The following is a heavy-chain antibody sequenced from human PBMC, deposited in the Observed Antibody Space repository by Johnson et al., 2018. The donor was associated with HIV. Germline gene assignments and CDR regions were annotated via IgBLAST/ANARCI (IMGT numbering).Heavy chain of an antibody. CDR1: GFSIINNY. D-gene: IGHD6-13*01. CDR3: ARDLAVRSGWYAFDI. Sequence: VQLVESGGGLIQPGGSLRLSCAASGFSIINNYMSWVRQPPGKGLEWVSVIYSGGDTFYADSVKGRFSVSRDNSKNTVYLQMHSLRADDTAVYYCARDLAVRSGWYAFDIWGQGTMVTVSS. CDR2: IYSGGDT. V-gene: IGHV3-53*01. J-gene: IGHJ3*02.